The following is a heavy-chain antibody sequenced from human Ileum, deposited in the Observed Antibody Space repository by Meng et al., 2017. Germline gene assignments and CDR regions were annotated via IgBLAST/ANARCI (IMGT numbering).Heavy chain of an antibody. CDR3: AKGGTTVIDH. J-gene: IGHJ4*02. CDR2: ISADGTST. Sequence: GESLKISCAASGFTISNFWMHWVRQTPGKGLMWVARISADGTSTTYADSVKGRFTISRDNAKNTLYLEMNSLRVEDTAVYYCAKGGTTVIDHWGQGTLVTVSS. V-gene: IGHV3-74*01. D-gene: IGHD4-17*01. CDR1: GFTISNFW.